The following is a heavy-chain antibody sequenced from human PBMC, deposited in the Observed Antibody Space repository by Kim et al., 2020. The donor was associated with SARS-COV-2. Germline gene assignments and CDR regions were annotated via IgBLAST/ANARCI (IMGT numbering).Heavy chain of an antibody. CDR3: AAYYGSGSWPYFDY. V-gene: IGHV1-69*02. D-gene: IGHD3-10*01. Sequence: SVKVSCKASGGTFSSYTISWVRQAPGQGLEWMGRIIPILGIANYAQKFQGRVTITADKSTSTAYMELSSLRSEDTAVYYCAAYYGSGSWPYFDYWGQGTLVTVSS. J-gene: IGHJ4*02. CDR2: IIPILGIA. CDR1: GGTFSSYT.